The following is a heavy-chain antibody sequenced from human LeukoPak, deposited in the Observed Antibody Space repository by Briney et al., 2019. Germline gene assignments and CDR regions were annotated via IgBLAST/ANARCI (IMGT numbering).Heavy chain of an antibody. CDR2: MNPNSGNT. V-gene: IGHV1-8*03. CDR1: GYTFTSYD. D-gene: IGHD2-2*01. CDR3: ARTPAAIPPFYYYCYMDV. Sequence: ASVKVSCKASGYTFTSYDINWVRQATGQGLEWMGWMNPNSGNTGYAQKFQGRVTITRNTSISTAYMELSSLRSEDTAVYYCARTPAAIPPFYYYCYMDVWGKGTTVTVSS. J-gene: IGHJ6*03.